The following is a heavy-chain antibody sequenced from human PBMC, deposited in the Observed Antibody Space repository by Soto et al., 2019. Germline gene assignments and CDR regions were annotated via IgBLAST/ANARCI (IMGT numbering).Heavy chain of an antibody. Sequence: GESLKISCKGSGYSFTSYWISWVRQMPGKGLEWMGRIDPSDSYTNYSPSFQGHVTISADKSISTAYLQWSSLKASDTAMYYCARAVRAAAGYRQRSFFDYWGQGTLVTVSS. CDR2: IDPSDSYT. J-gene: IGHJ4*02. V-gene: IGHV5-10-1*01. D-gene: IGHD6-13*01. CDR3: ARAVRAAAGYRQRSFFDY. CDR1: GYSFTSYW.